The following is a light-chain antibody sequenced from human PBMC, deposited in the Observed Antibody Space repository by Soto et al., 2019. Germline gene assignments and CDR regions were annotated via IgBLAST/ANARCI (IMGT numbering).Light chain of an antibody. Sequence: EIVLTQFPGALSLSPGERVTLSCRASQTVSNTYLAWYQQKSRQAPKFLIYGASNRATGIPDRFSGSESGTDFTLTISRQEPEDFAVYYCQQYGALPPTFGEGTKVELK. CDR2: GAS. CDR3: QQYGALPPT. CDR1: QTVSNTY. V-gene: IGKV3-20*01. J-gene: IGKJ4*01.